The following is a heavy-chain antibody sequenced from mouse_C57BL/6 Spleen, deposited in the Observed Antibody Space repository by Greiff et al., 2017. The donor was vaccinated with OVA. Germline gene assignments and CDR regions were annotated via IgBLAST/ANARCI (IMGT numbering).Heavy chain of an antibody. D-gene: IGHD1-1*01. CDR3: VRGTTVVATDAMDY. V-gene: IGHV10-3*01. J-gene: IGHJ4*01. Sequence: EVHLVESGGGLVQPKGSLKLSCAASGFTFNTYAMHWVRQAPGQGLEWVARIRSKSSNYATYYADSVKDRFTISRDDSQSMLYLQMNNLKTEDTAMYYCVRGTTVVATDAMDYWGQGTSVTVSS. CDR1: GFTFNTYA. CDR2: IRSKSSNYAT.